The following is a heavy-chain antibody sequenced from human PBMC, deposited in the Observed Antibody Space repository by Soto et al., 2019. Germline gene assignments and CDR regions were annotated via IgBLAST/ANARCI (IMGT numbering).Heavy chain of an antibody. Sequence: PGGSLRLSCAASGFTFSSYGMHWARQAPGKGLEWVAVISYGGRNTHYADSVKGRFTISRDSSKNTVSLEMTSLRAEDTAVYYCAKGGRQWLVTSDFNYWGQGALVTVSS. D-gene: IGHD6-19*01. CDR2: ISYGGRNT. V-gene: IGHV3-30*18. CDR3: AKGGRQWLVTSDFNY. CDR1: GFTFSSYG. J-gene: IGHJ4*02.